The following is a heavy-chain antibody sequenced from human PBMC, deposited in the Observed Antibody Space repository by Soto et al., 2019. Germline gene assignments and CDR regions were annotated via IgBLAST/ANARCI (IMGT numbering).Heavy chain of an antibody. CDR2: IYYSGST. D-gene: IGHD1-20*01. CDR3: ARLEVYYYYCYYMDV. J-gene: IGHJ6*03. CDR1: GGSISSSSYY. Sequence: SETLSLTCTVSGGSISSSSYYWGWIRQPPGKGLEWIGSIYYSGSTYYNPSLKSRVTISVDTSKNQFSLKLSSVTAADTAVYYCARLEVYYYYCYYMDVWGKGTTVTVSS. V-gene: IGHV4-39*01.